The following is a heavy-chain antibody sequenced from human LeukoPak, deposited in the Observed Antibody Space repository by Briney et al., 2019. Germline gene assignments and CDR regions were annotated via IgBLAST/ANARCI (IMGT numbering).Heavy chain of an antibody. CDR1: GYTFTSYG. Sequence: GASVKVSCKASGYTFTSYGISWVRQAPGQGLEWMGWINPNSGGINYAQKFQGRVTITRNTSISTAYMELSSLRSEDTAVYYCARGSSPTYYYYYYMDVWGKGTTVTVSS. CDR2: INPNSGGI. V-gene: IGHV1-8*01. J-gene: IGHJ6*03. CDR3: ARGSSPTYYYYYYMDV. D-gene: IGHD6-13*01.